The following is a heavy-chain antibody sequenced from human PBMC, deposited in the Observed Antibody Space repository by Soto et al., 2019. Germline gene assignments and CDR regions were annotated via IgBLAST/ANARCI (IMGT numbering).Heavy chain of an antibody. J-gene: IGHJ5*02. CDR1: GGSFSGYY. CDR2: INHSGST. Sequence: PSETLSLTCAVYGGSFSGYYWSWIRQPPGKGLEWIGEINHSGSTNYNPSLKSRVTISVDTSKNQFSLKLSSVTAADTAVYYCARNRRITMVRGGNWFDPWGQGTLVTVS. V-gene: IGHV4-34*01. CDR3: ARNRRITMVRGGNWFDP. D-gene: IGHD3-10*01.